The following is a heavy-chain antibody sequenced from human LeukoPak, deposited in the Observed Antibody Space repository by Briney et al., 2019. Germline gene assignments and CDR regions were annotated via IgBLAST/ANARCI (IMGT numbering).Heavy chain of an antibody. J-gene: IGHJ4*02. Sequence: PGGSLRLSCAASGFTFSDYAMSWVRQAPGKGLEWISYIGIDSGNTKYADSVRGRFTISADKAKNSLYLQMNSLRVEDTAVYYCARDHNYAFDNWGQGTLVSVAS. CDR1: GFTFSDYA. D-gene: IGHD1-1*01. V-gene: IGHV3-11*06. CDR3: ARDHNYAFDN. CDR2: IGIDSGNT.